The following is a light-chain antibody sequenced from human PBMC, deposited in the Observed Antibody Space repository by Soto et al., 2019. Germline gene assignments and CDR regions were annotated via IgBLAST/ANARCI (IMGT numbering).Light chain of an antibody. CDR1: QGVINY. J-gene: IGKJ4*01. V-gene: IGKV3-11*01. CDR2: DTS. Sequence: EIVLTQSPATLSLSPGEEAPLPCRASQGVINYLAWYQQKPGQAPRLLIYDTSNRATGIPARFSGSGSGTDFTLIISSLEPEDFAVYYCQQRANWPLTFGGGTKVEIK. CDR3: QQRANWPLT.